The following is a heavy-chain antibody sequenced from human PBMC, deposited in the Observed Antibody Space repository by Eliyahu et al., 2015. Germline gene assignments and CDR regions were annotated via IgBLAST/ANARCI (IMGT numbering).Heavy chain of an antibody. CDR3: ARGPRYCNSDSCRELDY. J-gene: IGHJ4*02. CDR2: STQSGST. V-gene: IGHV4-34*01. D-gene: IGHD2-15*01. CDR1: GGSFSNYY. Sequence: QVQLQQWGAGLLKPSETLSLTCAVYGGSFSNYYWGWIRQPPGKGLEWIGESTQSGSTKYNASLETRVTISVHTSKNQFSLILRSVTAADXAVYYCARGPRYCNSDSCRELDYWGQGTLVTVSS.